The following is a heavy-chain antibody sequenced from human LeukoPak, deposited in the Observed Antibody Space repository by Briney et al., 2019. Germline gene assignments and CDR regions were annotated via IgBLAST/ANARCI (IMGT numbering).Heavy chain of an antibody. CDR1: GGSISSGDYY. Sequence: SQTLSLTCTVSGGSISSGDYYWSWIRQPPGKGLEWIGYIYYSGSTYYNPSLKSRVTISVDTSKNQFSLKLSSVTAADTAVYYCARGGRIAAAGTLDYWGQGTLVTVSS. V-gene: IGHV4-30-4*01. D-gene: IGHD6-13*01. CDR2: IYYSGST. CDR3: ARGGRIAAAGTLDY. J-gene: IGHJ4*02.